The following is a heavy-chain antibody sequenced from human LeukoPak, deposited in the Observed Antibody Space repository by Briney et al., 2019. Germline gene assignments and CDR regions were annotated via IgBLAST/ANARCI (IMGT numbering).Heavy chain of an antibody. J-gene: IGHJ4*02. D-gene: IGHD3-22*01. V-gene: IGHV3-9*01. CDR1: GFTFDDYA. CDR3: AKSSYYDSSSPFGFH. CDR2: SSWNSGSI. Sequence: PGGSLRLSCAASGFTFDDYAMHWVRQAPGKGLEWVSGSSWNSGSIGYADSVKGRFTISRDNAKNSLYLQMNSLRAEDTALYYCAKSSYYDSSSPFGFHWGQGTLVTVSS.